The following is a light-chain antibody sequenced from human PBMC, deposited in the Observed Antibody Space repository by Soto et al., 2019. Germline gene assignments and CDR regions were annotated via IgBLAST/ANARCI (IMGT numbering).Light chain of an antibody. J-gene: IGKJ2*01. Sequence: EIVMTQSQATLSVSPGERATLSCRASQSVSSNLAWYQQKPGQAPRLLIYGASTRATGVPARFSGSGSVTEFTPTISSLQSEDFAVYYCQQYNNWPYTFGQVTKVDIK. CDR2: GAS. V-gene: IGKV3-15*01. CDR1: QSVSSN. CDR3: QQYNNWPYT.